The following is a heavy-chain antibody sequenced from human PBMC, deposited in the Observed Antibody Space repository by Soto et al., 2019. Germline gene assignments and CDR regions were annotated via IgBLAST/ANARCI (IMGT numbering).Heavy chain of an antibody. D-gene: IGHD2-15*01. J-gene: IGHJ6*02. CDR2: IIPILGIA. Sequence: GASVKVSCKASGGTFSSYTISWVRQAPGQGLEWMGRIIPILGIANYAQKFQGRVTITADKSTSTAYTELSSLRSEDTAVYYCASGTRYCSGGSCFTMDVWGQGTTVTVSS. V-gene: IGHV1-69*02. CDR3: ASGTRYCSGGSCFTMDV. CDR1: GGTFSSYT.